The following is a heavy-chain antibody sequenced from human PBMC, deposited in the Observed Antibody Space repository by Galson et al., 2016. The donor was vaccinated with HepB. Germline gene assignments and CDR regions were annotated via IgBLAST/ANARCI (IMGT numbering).Heavy chain of an antibody. V-gene: IGHV2-5*02. J-gene: IGHJ4*02. Sequence: PALVKPTQTLTLACTFSGFSLSTSAVGVGWIRQPPGKALEWLALIFWDDDKRYSPSLKSRLTITKHTSKNQVVLTMTNMDPVDTGTYYCAHSPVDDIGVVTAPLFDYWGQGTLVTVSS. CDR3: AHSPVDDIGVVTAPLFDY. CDR2: IFWDDDK. D-gene: IGHD2-21*02. CDR1: GFSLSTSAVG.